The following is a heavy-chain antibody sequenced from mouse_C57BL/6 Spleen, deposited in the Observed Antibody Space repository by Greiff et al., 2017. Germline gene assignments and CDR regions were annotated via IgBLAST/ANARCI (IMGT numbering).Heavy chain of an antibody. J-gene: IGHJ4*01. CDR2: IYPGSGNT. D-gene: IGHD1-1*01. CDR3: ARDYGSSSYYAMDY. CDR1: GYSFTSYY. Sequence: QVQLQQSGPELVKPGASVKISCKASGYSFTSYYIHWVKQRPGQGLEWIGWIYPGSGNTKYNEKFKGKATLTADTSSSTAYMQLSSLTSEDSAVYYCARDYGSSSYYAMDYWGQGTSVTVSS. V-gene: IGHV1-66*01.